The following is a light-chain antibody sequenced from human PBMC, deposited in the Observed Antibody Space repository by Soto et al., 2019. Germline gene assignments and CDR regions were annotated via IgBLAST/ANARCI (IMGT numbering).Light chain of an antibody. J-gene: IGLJ1*01. CDR3: CSYAGSSTFYV. V-gene: IGLV2-23*02. CDR2: EVS. Sequence: SVLPQPASATGSPGQSITISCTGTSSDVGSYNLVSWYQQHPGKAPKLMIYEVSKRPSGVSNRFSGSKSGNTASLTISGLQAEDEADYYCCSYAGSSTFYVFGTGTKVTVL. CDR1: SSDVGSYNL.